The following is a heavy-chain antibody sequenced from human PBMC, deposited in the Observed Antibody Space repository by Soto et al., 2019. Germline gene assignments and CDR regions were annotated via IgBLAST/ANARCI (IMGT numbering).Heavy chain of an antibody. V-gene: IGHV1-2*02. CDR3: ARGGGVGVAGSAAFDM. CDR1: GYPVTAYY. Sequence: QLHLVQSGAVVKKPGASVTVSCSASGYPVTAYYMHWVRQAPGRGLEWMGGINPATGAAKYTQTFQGRVTMPRDPSTSTVFRELGGLTSEDTAVFSCARGGGVGVAGSAAFDMWGQGTLVTVSS. D-gene: IGHD3-3*01. CDR2: INPATGAA. J-gene: IGHJ3*02.